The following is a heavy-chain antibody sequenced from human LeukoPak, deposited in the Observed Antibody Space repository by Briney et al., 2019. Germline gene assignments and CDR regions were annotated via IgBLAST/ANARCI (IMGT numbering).Heavy chain of an antibody. CDR3: ARDIVVVLAATRDYYGMDV. D-gene: IGHD2-15*01. J-gene: IGHJ6*02. V-gene: IGHV3-21*01. CDR2: ISSSSSYI. CDR1: GFTFSSYS. Sequence: GGSLRLSCAASGFTFSSYSMNWVRQAPGKGLEWVSSISSSSSYIYYADSVKGRFTISRDNAKNSLYLQMNSLRAEDTAVYYCARDIVVVLAATRDYYGMDVWGQGTTVTVS.